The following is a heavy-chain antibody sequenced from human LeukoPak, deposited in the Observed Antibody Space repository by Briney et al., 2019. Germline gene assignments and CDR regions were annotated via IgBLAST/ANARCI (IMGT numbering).Heavy chain of an antibody. V-gene: IGHV3-48*02. CDR3: ARDTQSHFYYGMAV. Sequence: GGSLRLSCAASGFTFSSYSMNWVRQAPGKGLEWVSYISSSSSTIFYADSVKGRFTISRDNAKNSLYLQMNSLRDEDTAVYYCARDTQSHFYYGMAVWGQGTTVTVSS. J-gene: IGHJ6*02. CDR2: ISSSSSTI. CDR1: GFTFSSYS. D-gene: IGHD2-15*01.